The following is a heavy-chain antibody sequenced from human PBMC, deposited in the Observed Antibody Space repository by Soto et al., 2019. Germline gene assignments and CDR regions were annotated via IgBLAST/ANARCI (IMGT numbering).Heavy chain of an antibody. D-gene: IGHD6-6*01. CDR3: AKEMYPRTVLDSSSPWGDY. CDR1: GFTFSDYG. V-gene: IGHV3-30*18. Sequence: SXILSCAVSGFTFSDYGMHWVRQAPGKWLEWVAVVSYDGSYKYYADSVKGRFTVSRDLSGNTLFLQMNSLRLEDTAVYFCAKEMYPRTVLDSSSPWGDYWGQGTLVTVSS. J-gene: IGHJ4*02. CDR2: VSYDGSYK.